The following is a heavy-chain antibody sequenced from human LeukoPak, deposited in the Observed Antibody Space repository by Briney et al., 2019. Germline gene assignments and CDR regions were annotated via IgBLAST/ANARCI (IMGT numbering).Heavy chain of an antibody. V-gene: IGHV4-39*07. J-gene: IGHJ2*01. CDR1: GGSISSSSYY. CDR3: AREGPTYRGGDCYWYFDL. CDR2: IYYSGST. Sequence: SETLSLTCTVSGGSISSSSYYWGWIRQPPGKGLEWIGSIYYSGSTYYNPSLKSRVTISVDTSKNQFSLKLSSVTAADTAVYYCAREGPTYRGGDCYWYFDLWGRGTLVTVSS. D-gene: IGHD2-21*02.